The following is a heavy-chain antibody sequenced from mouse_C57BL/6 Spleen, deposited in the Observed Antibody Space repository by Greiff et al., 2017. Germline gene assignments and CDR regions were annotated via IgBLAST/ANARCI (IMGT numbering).Heavy chain of an antibody. CDR2: ISGGGGNT. CDR3: ARGTAQATVAY. Sequence: EVKLQESGGGLVKPGGSLKLSCAASGFTFSSYTMSWVRQTPEKRLEWVATISGGGGNTYYPASVKGRFTISRDNAKNTLYLQMSSLRSEDTALYYCARGTAQATVAYWGQGTLVTVSA. J-gene: IGHJ3*01. D-gene: IGHD3-2*02. CDR1: GFTFSSYT. V-gene: IGHV5-9*01.